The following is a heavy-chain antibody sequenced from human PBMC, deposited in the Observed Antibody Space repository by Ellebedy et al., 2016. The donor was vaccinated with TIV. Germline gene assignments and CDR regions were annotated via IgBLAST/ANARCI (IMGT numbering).Heavy chain of an antibody. CDR3: TREDVSYGMEV. CDR2: VNSDGSGP. J-gene: IGHJ6*02. CDR1: GFTFTNYW. Sequence: PGGSLRLSCAAPGFTFTNYWMHWVRQAPGKGLVWVPSVNSDGSGPRYAESVKGRFTISRDNAKKTVDLQMSSLRDEDTAVYFCTREDVSYGMEVWGQGTTVIVSS. V-gene: IGHV3-74*01.